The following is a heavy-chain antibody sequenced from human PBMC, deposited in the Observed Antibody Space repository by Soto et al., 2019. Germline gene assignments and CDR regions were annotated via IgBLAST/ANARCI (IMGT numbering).Heavy chain of an antibody. D-gene: IGHD3-22*01. Sequence: SVKVSCKASGGTFSSYAISWVRQAPGQGLEWMGGIIPIFGTANHAQKFQGRVTITADESTSTAYMELSSLRSEDTAVYYCASGGYYDSSGYNWFDPWGQGTLVTVSS. CDR2: IIPIFGTA. CDR3: ASGGYYDSSGYNWFDP. CDR1: GGTFSSYA. J-gene: IGHJ5*02. V-gene: IGHV1-69*13.